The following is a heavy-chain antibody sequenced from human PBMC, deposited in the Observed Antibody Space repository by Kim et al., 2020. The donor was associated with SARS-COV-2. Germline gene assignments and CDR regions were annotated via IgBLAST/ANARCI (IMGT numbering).Heavy chain of an antibody. D-gene: IGHD3-10*01. CDR1: GFTFSSYA. J-gene: IGHJ6*02. Sequence: GGSLRLSCAASGFTFSSYAMSWVRQAPGKGLELVSAISGIGGSTYYADSVKGRFTISRDNSKNTLYLQMNSLRAEDTAVYYCAKGSTNYGSGSYSLYYYGMDVWGQGTKVTVSS. V-gene: IGHV3-23*01. CDR2: ISGIGGST. CDR3: AKGSTNYGSGSYSLYYYGMDV.